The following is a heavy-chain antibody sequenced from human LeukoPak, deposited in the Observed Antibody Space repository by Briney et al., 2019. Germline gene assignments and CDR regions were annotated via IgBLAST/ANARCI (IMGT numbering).Heavy chain of an antibody. Sequence: SETLSLTCAVYGGSFSGYYWSWIRQPPGKGLEWIGEINHSGSTYYNPSLKSRVTISVDTSKNQFSLKLSSVTAADTAVYYCARDYSGDHGYWGQGTLVTVSS. D-gene: IGHD4-17*01. J-gene: IGHJ4*02. V-gene: IGHV4-34*09. CDR1: GGSFSGYY. CDR3: ARDYSGDHGY. CDR2: INHSGST.